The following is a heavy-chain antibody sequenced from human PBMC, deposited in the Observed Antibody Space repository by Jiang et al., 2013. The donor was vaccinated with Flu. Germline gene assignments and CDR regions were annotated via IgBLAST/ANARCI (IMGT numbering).Heavy chain of an antibody. J-gene: IGHJ4*02. V-gene: IGHV4-59*12. CDR3: ARLSYYDSTGNFGF. CDR1: GASMNSYY. Sequence: PLTCTVSGASMNSYYWSWIRQRPGEGPEWIGYIYYSGSTRYNPSLKSRVTILIDTSKKQFSLKLSSVTAADTAVYYCARLSYYDSTGNFGFWGQGTLVTVSS. CDR2: IYYSGST. D-gene: IGHD3-22*01.